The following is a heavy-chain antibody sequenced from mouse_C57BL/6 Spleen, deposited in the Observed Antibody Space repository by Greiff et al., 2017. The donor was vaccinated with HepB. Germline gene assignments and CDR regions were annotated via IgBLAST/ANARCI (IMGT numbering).Heavy chain of an antibody. CDR2: ISSGSSTI. CDR1: GFTFSDYG. Sequence: DVKLVESGGGLVKPGGSLKLSCAASGFTFSDYGMHWVRQAPEKGLEWVAYISSGSSTIYYADTVKGRFTISRDNAKNTLFLQMTSLRSEDTAMYYCARVSSPAWFAYWGQGTLVTVSA. V-gene: IGHV5-17*01. CDR3: ARVSSPAWFAY. D-gene: IGHD1-3*01. J-gene: IGHJ3*01.